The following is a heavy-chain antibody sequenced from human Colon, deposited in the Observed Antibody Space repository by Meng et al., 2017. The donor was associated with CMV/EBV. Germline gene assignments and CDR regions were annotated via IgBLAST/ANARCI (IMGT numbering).Heavy chain of an antibody. Sequence: SAGASNTHANKWVRRGPDQGLEWMGGINHNLQMLNDAQKFQGRITINANRTTSTVYMDLTSLRSDDTAVYYCARARDEMTMRTDLVEWGQGTLVTVSS. CDR1: AGASNTHA. V-gene: IGHV1-69*10. CDR2: INHNLQML. CDR3: ARARDEMTMRTDLVE. J-gene: IGHJ4*02. D-gene: IGHD5-24*01.